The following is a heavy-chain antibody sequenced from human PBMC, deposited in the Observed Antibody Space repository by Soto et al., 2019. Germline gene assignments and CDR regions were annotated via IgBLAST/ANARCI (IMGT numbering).Heavy chain of an antibody. V-gene: IGHV1-8*01. D-gene: IGHD3-16*01. Sequence: QVQLVQSGAEVEKPGASVKVSCRPSGYTFTTFDINWVRQAPGQGLEWMGWMSPNSGNTGYAQKFQGRVVMTGDTAISTAYMELRSLTSEDTAVYYCARGITQGYDYWGQGTLVTVSS. J-gene: IGHJ4*02. CDR2: MSPNSGNT. CDR3: ARGITQGYDY. CDR1: GYTFTTFD.